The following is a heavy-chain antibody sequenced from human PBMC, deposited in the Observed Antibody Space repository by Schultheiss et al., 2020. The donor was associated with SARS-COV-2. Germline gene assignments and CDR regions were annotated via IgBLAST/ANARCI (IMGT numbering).Heavy chain of an antibody. J-gene: IGHJ6*02. Sequence: GGSLRLSCAASGFTFSSYAMHWVRQAPGKGLEWVSAISGSGGSTYYADSVKGRFTISRDNAKNSLYLQMNSLRAEDTAVYYCAREGGYSYGTAGYYYYYGMDVWGQGTTVTVSS. D-gene: IGHD5-18*01. CDR3: AREGGYSYGTAGYYYYYGMDV. V-gene: IGHV3-23*01. CDR2: ISGSGGST. CDR1: GFTFSSYA.